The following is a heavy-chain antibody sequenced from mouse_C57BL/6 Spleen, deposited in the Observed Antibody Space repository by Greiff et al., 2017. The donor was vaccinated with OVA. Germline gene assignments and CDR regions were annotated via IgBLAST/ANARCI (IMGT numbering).Heavy chain of an antibody. CDR3: ARRAAYDYDDYPDY. CDR2: IWTGGGS. D-gene: IGHD2-4*01. V-gene: IGHV2-9-1*01. Sequence: VKRVESGPGLVAPSQSLSITCTVSGFSLTSYAISWVRQPPDKSLEWLGTIWTGGGSNYNPALKTRMSISNDNSKSQVFLKMNSLQTDDTDRYYWARRAAYDYDDYPDYWGQGTTLTVSS. CDR1: GFSLTSYA. J-gene: IGHJ2*01.